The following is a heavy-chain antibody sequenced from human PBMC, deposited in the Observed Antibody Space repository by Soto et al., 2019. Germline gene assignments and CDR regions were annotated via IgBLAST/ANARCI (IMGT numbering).Heavy chain of an antibody. CDR2: IDPSDSYT. CDR3: ARARPRYCSSTSCYTSWFDP. Sequence: GESLKISCKGSGYSFTSYWISWVRQMPGKGLEWMGRIDPSDSYTNYSPSFQGHVTISADKSISTAYLQWSSLKASDPAMYYCARARPRYCSSTSCYTSWFDPWGQGTLVTVSS. CDR1: GYSFTSYW. V-gene: IGHV5-10-1*01. D-gene: IGHD2-2*01. J-gene: IGHJ5*02.